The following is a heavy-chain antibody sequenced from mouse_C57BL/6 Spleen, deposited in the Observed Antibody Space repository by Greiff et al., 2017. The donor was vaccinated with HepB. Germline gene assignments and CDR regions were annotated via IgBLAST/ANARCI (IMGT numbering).Heavy chain of an antibody. J-gene: IGHJ2*01. D-gene: IGHD2-4*01. CDR2: IDPSDSET. CDR3: ARAHYDYPYFDY. V-gene: IGHV1-52*01. CDR1: GYTFTSYW. Sequence: VQLQQPGAELVRPGSSVKLSCKASGYTFTSYWMHWVKQRPIQGLEWIGNIDPSDSETNYNQKFKDKATLTVDKSSSTAYMQLSSLTSEDSAVYYCARAHYDYPYFDYWGQGTTLTVSS.